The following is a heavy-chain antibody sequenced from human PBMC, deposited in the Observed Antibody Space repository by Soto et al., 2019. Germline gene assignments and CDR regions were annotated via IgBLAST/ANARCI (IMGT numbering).Heavy chain of an antibody. CDR3: AKALRHYYDSSGYYAVAFDY. CDR2: ITGSGADT. D-gene: IGHD3-22*01. Sequence: GGSLRLSCAASGFTFSISAMTWVRQAPGKGLECVSLITGSGADTYYADSVKGRFTISRDNSKNTLFLQMNSLRAEDTAIYYCAKALRHYYDSSGYYAVAFDYWGPGTLVTVS. CDR1: GFTFSISA. V-gene: IGHV3-23*01. J-gene: IGHJ4*02.